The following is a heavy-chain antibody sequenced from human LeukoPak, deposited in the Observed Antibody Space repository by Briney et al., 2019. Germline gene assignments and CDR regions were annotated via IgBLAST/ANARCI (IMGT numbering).Heavy chain of an antibody. CDR1: GITVSSDY. CDR3: ARTTYYGSGSRGASPVDV. V-gene: IGHV3-66*01. Sequence: GGSLRLSCAASGITVSSDYMSWVRQAPGKGLEWVSILYSGSSHYADSVNGRFTISRDNSKNTLYLQMNSLRAEDTAVYYCARTTYYGSGSRGASPVDVWGQGTTVTVSS. J-gene: IGHJ6*02. CDR2: LYSGSS. D-gene: IGHD3-10*01.